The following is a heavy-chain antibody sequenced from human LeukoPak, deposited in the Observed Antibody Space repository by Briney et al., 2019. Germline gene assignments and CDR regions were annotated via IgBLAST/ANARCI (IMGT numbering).Heavy chain of an antibody. CDR1: GFTFSSYA. V-gene: IGHV3-23*01. Sequence: GGSLRLSCAATGFTFSSYAMTWVRQAPGKGLEWVSAISGSGGSTYYADSVKGRFTISRDNSKNTLYLQMNSLRAEDTAVYYCAKDLVQLWPPKWFDPWGQGTLVTVSS. D-gene: IGHD5-18*01. J-gene: IGHJ5*02. CDR3: AKDLVQLWPPKWFDP. CDR2: ISGSGGST.